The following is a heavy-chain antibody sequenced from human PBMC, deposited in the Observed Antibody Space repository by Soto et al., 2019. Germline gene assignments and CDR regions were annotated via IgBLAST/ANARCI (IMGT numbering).Heavy chain of an antibody. D-gene: IGHD1-26*01. CDR1: GFTFSTFY. CDR2: LSSESTFI. CDR3: ARVRSGTYNAFDL. J-gene: IGHJ3*01. V-gene: IGHV3-11*06. Sequence: QVQLVESGGGLVRPGGSLRLSCAASGFTFSTFYMNWVRQAPGKGLEWVSFLSSESTFISYADSVKGRFTISRDNSKKSLFLQRDSLRVEDTAVYYCARVRSGTYNAFDLWGQGTVVTVSS.